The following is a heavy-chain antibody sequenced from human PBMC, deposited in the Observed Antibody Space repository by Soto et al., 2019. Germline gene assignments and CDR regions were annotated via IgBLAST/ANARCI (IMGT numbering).Heavy chain of an antibody. J-gene: IGHJ4*02. CDR1: GYTFTTYA. D-gene: IGHD1-7*01. CDR2: INAGYGNT. CDR3: ARGGTSTVVPNDY. Sequence: QVQLVQSGAEVKKPGASVKVSCKASGYTFTTYAVHWVRQAPGQRLEWMGWINAGYGNTKYSQKFQDRVTITRDTSASSAYMEVSSLRSEDTAVYYCARGGTSTVVPNDYWGQGTMVTVSS. V-gene: IGHV1-3*01.